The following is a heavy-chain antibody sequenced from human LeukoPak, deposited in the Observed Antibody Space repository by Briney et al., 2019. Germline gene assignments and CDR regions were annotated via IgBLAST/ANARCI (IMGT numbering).Heavy chain of an antibody. Sequence: SETLSLTCAVYGGSFSGYYWSWIRQPPGKGLEWIGEINHSGSTNYNPSLKSRVTISVDTSKNQFSLKLSSVTAADTAVYYCARTRVKGGYYYHDAFDIWGQGTMVTVSS. CDR3: ARTRVKGGYYYHDAFDI. CDR1: GGSFSGYY. J-gene: IGHJ3*02. CDR2: INHSGST. V-gene: IGHV4-34*01. D-gene: IGHD3-22*01.